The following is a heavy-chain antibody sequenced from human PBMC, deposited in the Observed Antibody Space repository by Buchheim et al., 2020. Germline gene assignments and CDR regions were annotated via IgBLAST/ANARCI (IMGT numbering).Heavy chain of an antibody. V-gene: IGHV1-18*04. D-gene: IGHD2-21*02. J-gene: IGHJ6*02. CDR1: GYTFTSYG. Sequence: QVQLVQSGAEVKKPGASVKVSCQASGYTFTSYGISWVRQAPGQGLEWMGWISAYNGNTNYAQQLQGRVTMTTDTSTSKAYMELRCLRSDDTAVYYCARGPSVVVVTALYYDYYGMDVGGQGTT. CDR2: ISAYNGNT. CDR3: ARGPSVVVVTALYYDYYGMDV.